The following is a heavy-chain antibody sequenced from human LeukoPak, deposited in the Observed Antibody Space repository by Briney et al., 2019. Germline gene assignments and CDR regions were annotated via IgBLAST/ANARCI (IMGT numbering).Heavy chain of an antibody. CDR3: ARVGYDFWSGYADYYYYYMDV. J-gene: IGHJ6*03. CDR1: GGSISSYY. V-gene: IGHV4-59*12. CDR2: IYYSGST. D-gene: IGHD3-3*01. Sequence: KTSETLSLTCTVSGGSISSYYWSWIRQPPGKGLEWIGYIYYSGSTNYNPSLKSRVTISVDTSKNQFSLKLSSVTAADTAVYYCARVGYDFWSGYADYYYYYMDVWGKGTTVTVSS.